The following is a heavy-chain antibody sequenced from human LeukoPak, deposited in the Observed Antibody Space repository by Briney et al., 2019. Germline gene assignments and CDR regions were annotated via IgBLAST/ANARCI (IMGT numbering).Heavy chain of an antibody. V-gene: IGHV4-39*01. CDR2: IYYSGST. CDR1: GGSISSSSYY. Sequence: SETLSLTCTVSGGSISSSSYYWGWIRQPPGKGLEWIGSIYYSGSTYYNPSLKRRVTISVDTSKNQFSLKLSSVTAADTAVYYCARPRSSGYYSGAFDIWGQGTMVTVSS. CDR3: ARPRSSGYYSGAFDI. J-gene: IGHJ3*02. D-gene: IGHD3-22*01.